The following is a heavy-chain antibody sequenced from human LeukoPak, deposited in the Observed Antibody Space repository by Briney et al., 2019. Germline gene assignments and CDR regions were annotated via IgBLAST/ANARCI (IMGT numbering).Heavy chain of an antibody. CDR2: ISYDGGDK. CDR1: GFIFSNYG. J-gene: IGHJ4*02. Sequence: GGSLRLSCAASGFIFSNYGMHWVRQAPGKGLEWVAVISYDGGDKYYADSVKGRFTISRDNSKNTLFLQMNSLRAEDTAVYYCARIPTYYYDSSGYYSGYWGQGTLVTVSS. V-gene: IGHV3-30*03. D-gene: IGHD3-22*01. CDR3: ARIPTYYYDSSGYYSGY.